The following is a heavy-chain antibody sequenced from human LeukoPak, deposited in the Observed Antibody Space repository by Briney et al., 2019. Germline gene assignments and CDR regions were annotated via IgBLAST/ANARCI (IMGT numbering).Heavy chain of an antibody. CDR3: ARVSAEVSHYYDSSGYYRT. J-gene: IGHJ5*02. V-gene: IGHV1-69*01. Sequence: GSSVKVSCKASGGTFSSYAISWVRQAPGQGLEWMGGIIPIFGTANYAQKFQGRVTITADESTSTAYMDLSSLRSEDTAVYYCARVSAEVSHYYDSSGYYRTWGQGTLVTVSS. CDR2: IIPIFGTA. D-gene: IGHD3-22*01. CDR1: GGTFSSYA.